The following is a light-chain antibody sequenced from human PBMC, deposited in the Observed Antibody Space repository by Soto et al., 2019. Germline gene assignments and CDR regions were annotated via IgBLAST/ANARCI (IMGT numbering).Light chain of an antibody. CDR2: ANN. CDR1: YSNIGSNA. Sequence: QSVLTQAPSTSGTPGQTGTISCSGVYSNIGSNAVTWYRQVPGSAPKLLIYANNQRPAGVPDRFSGSKSGASASLAISGLQSDDEADFYCAAWDDSLKAVVFGGGTKLTVL. V-gene: IGLV1-44*01. CDR3: AAWDDSLKAVV. J-gene: IGLJ2*01.